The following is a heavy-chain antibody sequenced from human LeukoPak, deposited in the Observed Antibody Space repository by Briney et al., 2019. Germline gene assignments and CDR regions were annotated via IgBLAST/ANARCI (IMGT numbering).Heavy chain of an antibody. V-gene: IGHV4-59*08. CDR1: GGSISSYY. CDR3: ARGFDYGGNSGYHY. CDR2: IYYSGST. J-gene: IGHJ4*02. D-gene: IGHD4-23*01. Sequence: SETLSLTCTVSGGSISSYYWSRIRQPPGKGLEWIGYIYYSGSTNYNPSLKSRVTISVDTSKNQFSLKLSSVTAADTAVYYCARGFDYGGNSGYHYWGQGTLVTVSS.